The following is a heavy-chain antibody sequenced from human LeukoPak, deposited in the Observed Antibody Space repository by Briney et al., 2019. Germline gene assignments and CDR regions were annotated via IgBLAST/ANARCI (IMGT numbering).Heavy chain of an antibody. D-gene: IGHD1-1*01. CDR1: GFTFDDYG. CDR2: INWNGGST. CDR3: ARGSNWNDVDRLLDY. J-gene: IGHJ4*02. V-gene: IGHV3-20*01. Sequence: GGSLRLSCAASGFTFDDYGMSWVRQAPGKGLEWVSGINWNGGSTGYADSVKGRFTISRDNAKNSLYLQMNSLRAEDTALYHCARGSNWNDVDRLLDYWGQGTLVTVSS.